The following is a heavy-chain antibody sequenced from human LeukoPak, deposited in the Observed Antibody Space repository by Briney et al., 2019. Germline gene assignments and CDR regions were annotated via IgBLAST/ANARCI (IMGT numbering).Heavy chain of an antibody. CDR2: INAGNGNT. CDR3: ARSRATVNLMYINSGVNHQDSIAAAGGLDY. Sequence: GASVKVSCKASGYTFTSYAMHWVRQAPGQRLEWMGWINAGNGNTKYSQKFQGRVTITRDTSASTAYMELSSLRSEDTAVYYCARSRATVNLMYINSGVNHQDSIAAAGGLDYWGQGTLVTVSS. CDR1: GYTFTSYA. V-gene: IGHV1-3*01. J-gene: IGHJ4*02. D-gene: IGHD6-13*01.